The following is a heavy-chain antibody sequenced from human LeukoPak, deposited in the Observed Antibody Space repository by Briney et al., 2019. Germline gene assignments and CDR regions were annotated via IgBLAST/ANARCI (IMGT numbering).Heavy chain of an antibody. V-gene: IGHV3-23*01. J-gene: IGHJ1*01. CDR3: ARGGNNDFWGGYYGSDFQH. CDR2: FSGSGGST. CDR1: GFPFSGYA. D-gene: IGHD3-3*01. Sequence: GGSLRLSCAAPGFPFSGYAMSGVRQAPGRGREWVSAFSGSGGSTYYADSVKGRFTISRDNSKNTLYLQMNSLRAEDTAVYYCARGGNNDFWGGYYGSDFQHWGQGTLVTVSS.